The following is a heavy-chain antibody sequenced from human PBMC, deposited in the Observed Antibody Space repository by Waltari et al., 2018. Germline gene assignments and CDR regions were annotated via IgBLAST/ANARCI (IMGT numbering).Heavy chain of an antibody. D-gene: IGHD5-12*01. V-gene: IGHV3-49*04. CDR3: TRDLYSGYVDY. CDR1: GFTFGDYA. J-gene: IGHJ4*02. Sequence: EVQLVESGGGLVQPGRSLRLSCTASGFTFGDYAMSWVRQAPGKGLEWVGFIRSKAYGGTTEYAASVKGRFTISRDDSKSIAYLQMNSLKTEDTAVYYCTRDLYSGYVDYWGQGTLVTVSS. CDR2: IRSKAYGGTT.